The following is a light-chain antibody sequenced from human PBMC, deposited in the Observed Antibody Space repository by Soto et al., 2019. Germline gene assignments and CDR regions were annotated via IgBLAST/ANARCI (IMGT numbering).Light chain of an antibody. V-gene: IGKV1-39*01. CDR3: QQSYSTPRT. Sequence: DIQMTQSPSSLSASVGDRVTITCRASQSISSYLNWYQQKPGKVPKLLIYAASSLQSGVPSRFSGSGSGTDFTLTISSLQPEDFATYYCQQSYSTPRTFGQGTKAEIK. CDR1: QSISSY. CDR2: AAS. J-gene: IGKJ1*01.